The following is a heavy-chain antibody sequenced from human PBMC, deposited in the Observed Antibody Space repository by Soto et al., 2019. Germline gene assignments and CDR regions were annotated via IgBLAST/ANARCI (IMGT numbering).Heavy chain of an antibody. D-gene: IGHD2-2*01. Sequence: PGGSLRLSCAASGFTFSSYAMSWVRQAPGKGLEWVSTVSGSGGNTYYPDSVKGRFTISRDNSKNTMYLQMNSLRAEDTAVYFCAKGLYCSTTSCDGFDPWGQGTQVTVSS. CDR2: VSGSGGNT. CDR1: GFTFSSYA. CDR3: AKGLYCSTTSCDGFDP. V-gene: IGHV3-23*01. J-gene: IGHJ5*02.